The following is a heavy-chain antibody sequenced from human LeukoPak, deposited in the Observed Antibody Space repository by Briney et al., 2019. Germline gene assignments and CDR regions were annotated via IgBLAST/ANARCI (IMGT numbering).Heavy chain of an antibody. Sequence: SVKVSCKASGGTFGSYTISWVRQAPGQGLEWMGRIIPILGIANYAQKFRGRVTITADKSTSTAYMELSSLRSEDTAVYYCARALVPAASVDYWGQGTLVTVSS. J-gene: IGHJ4*02. CDR3: ARALVPAASVDY. V-gene: IGHV1-69*02. D-gene: IGHD2-2*01. CDR1: GGTFGSYT. CDR2: IIPILGIA.